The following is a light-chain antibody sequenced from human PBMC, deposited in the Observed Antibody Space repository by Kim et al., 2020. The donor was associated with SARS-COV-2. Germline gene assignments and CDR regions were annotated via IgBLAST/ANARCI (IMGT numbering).Light chain of an antibody. Sequence: GQSITNSCTGSSSDVDGYNYVSWYQQHPGKAPKLMIYDVSNRPSGISNRFSGSKSGNTASLTIAGLQAEDEADYYCSSYTSSGTVVFGGGTQLTVL. CDR1: SSDVDGYNY. V-gene: IGLV2-14*03. CDR3: SSYTSSGTVV. J-gene: IGLJ2*01. CDR2: DVS.